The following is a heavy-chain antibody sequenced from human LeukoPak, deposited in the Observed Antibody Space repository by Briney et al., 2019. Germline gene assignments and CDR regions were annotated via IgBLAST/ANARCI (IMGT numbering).Heavy chain of an antibody. D-gene: IGHD5-24*01. J-gene: IGHJ6*02. V-gene: IGHV3-23*01. CDR3: ATRGKDGYNANYYGMDV. CDR1: ELTFSTYP. CDR2: ISGSGGST. Sequence: GGSLRLSCVGSELTFSTYPMSWVRQAPGKGLEWVSAISGSGGSTFYADSVKGRFTISRDNSKNTLFLQMNSLGAEDTAIYYCATRGKDGYNANYYGMDVWGQGTTVTVSS.